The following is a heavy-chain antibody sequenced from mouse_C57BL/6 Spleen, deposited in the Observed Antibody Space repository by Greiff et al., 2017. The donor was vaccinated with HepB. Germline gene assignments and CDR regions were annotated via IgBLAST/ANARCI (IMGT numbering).Heavy chain of an antibody. CDR2: ISSGGSYT. Sequence: EVMLVESGGDLVKPGGSLKLSCAASGFTFSSYGMSWVRQTPDKRLEWVATISSGGSYTYYPDSVKGRFTISRDNAKNTLYLQMSSLKSEDTAMYYCARQSITTVDYYAMDYWGQGTSVTVSS. J-gene: IGHJ4*01. CDR3: ARQSITTVDYYAMDY. D-gene: IGHD1-1*01. CDR1: GFTFSSYG. V-gene: IGHV5-6*02.